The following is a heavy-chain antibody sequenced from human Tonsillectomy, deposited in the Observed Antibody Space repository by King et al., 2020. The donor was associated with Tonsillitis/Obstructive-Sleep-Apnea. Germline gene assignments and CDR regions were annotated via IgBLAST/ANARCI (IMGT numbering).Heavy chain of an antibody. CDR3: TRGGGYCSSTSCYIDY. D-gene: IGHD2-2*02. V-gene: IGHV3-49*04. J-gene: IGHJ4*02. Sequence: EVQLVESGGGLVQPGRSLRLSCTASGFTFGDYAMSWVRQAPGKGLEWVGFTRSKAYGGTTEYAASVKGRFTISRDDSKSIAYLQMNSLKTEDTAVYYCTRGGGYCSSTSCYIDYWGQGTLVTVSS. CDR1: GFTFGDYA. CDR2: TRSKAYGGTT.